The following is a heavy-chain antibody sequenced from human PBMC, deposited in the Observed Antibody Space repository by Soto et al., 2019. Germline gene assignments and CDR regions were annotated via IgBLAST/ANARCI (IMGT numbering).Heavy chain of an antibody. CDR1: EYIFTNYY. CDR3: AGGIAVAIHAGLDS. D-gene: IGHD6-19*01. J-gene: IGHJ5*01. V-gene: IGHV1-46*01. CDR2: IYPSGRSA. Sequence: ASGNVSYNPSEYIFTNYYIHYMRQAPGDGLEWMGLIYPSGRSASYTQKFKGRVTMNRDTSMSTVHMELSSLRAEDKAVYYSAGGIAVAIHAGLDSWGKRSLVTVAS.